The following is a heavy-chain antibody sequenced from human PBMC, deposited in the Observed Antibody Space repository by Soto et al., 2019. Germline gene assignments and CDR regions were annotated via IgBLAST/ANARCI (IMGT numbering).Heavy chain of an antibody. CDR2: MNPNSGNT. V-gene: IGHV1-8*01. CDR1: GYTFTSYD. CDR3: ARGGDYYDSSGPYNWFDP. J-gene: IGHJ5*02. D-gene: IGHD3-22*01. Sequence: ASVKVSCKASGYTFTSYDINWVRQATGQGLEWMGWMNPNSGNTGYAQMFQGRVTMTRNTSISTAYMELSSLRSEDTAVYYCARGGDYYDSSGPYNWFDPWGQGTLVTASS.